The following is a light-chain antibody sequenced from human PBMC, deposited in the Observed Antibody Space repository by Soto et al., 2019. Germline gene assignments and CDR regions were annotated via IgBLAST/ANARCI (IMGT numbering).Light chain of an antibody. V-gene: IGLV2-11*01. Sequence: QSALTQPRSVSGSPGQSVTLSCTGTSSDVGGYHYVSWYQHHPGKAPKIIIYDVNKRPSGVPDRFSGSKSGNTASLTISVPQTEDEADYYCCSYSGSYTLVFGGGTQLTVL. CDR1: SSDVGGYHY. CDR2: DVN. J-gene: IGLJ2*01. CDR3: CSYSGSYTLV.